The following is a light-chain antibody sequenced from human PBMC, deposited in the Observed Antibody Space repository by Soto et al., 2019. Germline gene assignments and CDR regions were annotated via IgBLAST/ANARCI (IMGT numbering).Light chain of an antibody. CDR1: QSVSSY. CDR3: QQRSNWPT. CDR2: DAS. Sequence: EIVLTQSPATLSLSPGERATLSCRASQSVSSYLAWYQQKPGQAPRLPIYDASNRATGIPARFSGSGSGKDFTLTISSLEHEDFAVYYCQQRSNWPTFGQGTKLEIK. V-gene: IGKV3-11*01. J-gene: IGKJ2*01.